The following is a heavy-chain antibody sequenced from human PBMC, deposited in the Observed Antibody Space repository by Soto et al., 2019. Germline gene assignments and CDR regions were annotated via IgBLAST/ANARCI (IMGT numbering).Heavy chain of an antibody. Sequence: SETLSLTCTVSGGSISSGDYYWSWIRQPPGKGLEWIGYIYYSGSTYYNPSLKSRVTISVNTSKNQFSLKLSSVTAADTAVYYCAKAGGPYCSSTSCYKGNWFDPWGQGTLVTVSS. CDR2: IYYSGST. CDR1: GGSISSGDYY. D-gene: IGHD2-2*02. V-gene: IGHV4-30-4*01. CDR3: AKAGGPYCSSTSCYKGNWFDP. J-gene: IGHJ5*02.